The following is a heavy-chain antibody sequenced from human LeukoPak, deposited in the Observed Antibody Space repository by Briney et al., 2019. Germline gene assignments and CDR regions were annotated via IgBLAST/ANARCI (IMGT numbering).Heavy chain of an antibody. D-gene: IGHD3-9*01. J-gene: IGHJ4*02. CDR1: GFTFSSYG. V-gene: IGHV3-30*02. CDR2: IRYDGSNK. CDR3: ARDGTHFDWLSPYYFDY. Sequence: SGGSLRLSCAASGFTFSSYGMHWVRQAPGKGLEWVAFIRYDGSNKYYADSVKGRFTISRDSSKNTLYLQMNSLRAEDTAVYYCARDGTHFDWLSPYYFDYWGQGTLVTVSS.